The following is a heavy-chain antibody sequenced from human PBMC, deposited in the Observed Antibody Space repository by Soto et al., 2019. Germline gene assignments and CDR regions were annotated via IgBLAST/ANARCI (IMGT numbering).Heavy chain of an antibody. V-gene: IGHV4-34*01. J-gene: IGHJ5*02. CDR1: GGFLSESY. CDR2: INHVGGT. Sequence: SETLSLTCAVYGGFLSESYWTWIRQPPGKGLEWIGEINHVGGTNYNPSLKSRVTMSVDTSQNQFSLRLISVTAADAAMYFCVRIRYQLPSSVLWLDPWGQGTPVTVSS. CDR3: VRIRYQLPSSVLWLDP. D-gene: IGHD3-16*01.